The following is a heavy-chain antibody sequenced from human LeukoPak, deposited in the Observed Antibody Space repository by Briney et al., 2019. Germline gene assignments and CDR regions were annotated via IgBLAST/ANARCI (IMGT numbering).Heavy chain of an antibody. CDR1: GGSISSGDYY. D-gene: IGHD3-10*01. CDR3: ARDSYYYGSGSYTYYYYGMDV. V-gene: IGHV4-30-4*01. Sequence: SETLSLTCTVSGGSISSGDYYWSWIRQPPGKGLEWIGYIYYSGSTYYNPSLKSRVTISVDTSKNQFSLKLSSVTAADTAVYYCARDSYYYGSGSYTYYYYGMDVWGQGTTVTVSS. J-gene: IGHJ6*02. CDR2: IYYSGST.